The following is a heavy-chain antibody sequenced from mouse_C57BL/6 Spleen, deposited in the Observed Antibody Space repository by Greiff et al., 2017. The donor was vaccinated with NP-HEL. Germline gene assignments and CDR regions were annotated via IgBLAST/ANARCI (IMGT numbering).Heavy chain of an antibody. CDR2: IDPSDSYT. CDR1: GYTFTSYW. D-gene: IGHD1-1*01. V-gene: IGHV1-50*01. Sequence: QVQLKQPGAELVKPGASVKLSCKASGYTFTSYWMQWVKQRPGQGLEWIGEIDPSDSYTNYNQKFKGKATLTVDQSSSTAYMQLSSLTSEDSAFYYCARADYYGSSYPLDAMDYWGQGTSVTVSS. J-gene: IGHJ4*01. CDR3: ARADYYGSSYPLDAMDY.